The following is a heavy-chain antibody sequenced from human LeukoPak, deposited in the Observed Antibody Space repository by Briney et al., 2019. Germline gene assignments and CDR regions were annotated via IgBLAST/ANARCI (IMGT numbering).Heavy chain of an antibody. V-gene: IGHV1-2*04. CDR1: GYTFTGYY. CDR2: INPNSGGT. D-gene: IGHD3-22*01. CDR3: ARGYYDSSGYYLNWFDP. Sequence: ASVKVSCKASGYTFTGYYMHWVRQAPGQGLEWMGWINPNSGGTNYAQKFQGWVTMTRDTSISTAYMELSRLRSDDTAVYYCARGYYDSSGYYLNWFDPWGQGTLVTVSS. J-gene: IGHJ5*02.